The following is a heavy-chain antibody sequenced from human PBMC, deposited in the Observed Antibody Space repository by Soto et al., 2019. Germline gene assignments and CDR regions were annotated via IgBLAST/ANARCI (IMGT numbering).Heavy chain of an antibody. CDR3: ARGGEATNYYGMDV. J-gene: IGHJ6*02. D-gene: IGHD3-10*01. V-gene: IGHV3-53*01. CDR2: IYTGGST. CDR1: GFAVSSNY. Sequence: EVQLVESGGGLIQHGGSLRLSCAASGFAVSSNYMTWVRQGPGKGLEWVSVIYTGGSTYYADSVKDRFTISRDTSKNTLYLQMNSLRAEDTAVYYCARGGEATNYYGMDVWGQGTTVTVSS.